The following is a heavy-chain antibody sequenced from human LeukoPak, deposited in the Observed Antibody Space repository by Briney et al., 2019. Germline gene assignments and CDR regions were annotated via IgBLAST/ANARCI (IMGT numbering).Heavy chain of an antibody. V-gene: IGHV3-9*01. CDR3: AKDTYYYGSGSYSRGTF. D-gene: IGHD3-10*01. J-gene: IGHJ4*02. CDR2: ISWNSGSI. Sequence: AGGSLRLSCAASGFTFDDYAMHWVRQAPGKGLEWVSGISWNSGSIGYADSVKGRFTISRDNAKNSLYPQMNSLRAEDTALYYCAKDTYYYGSGSYSRGTFWGQGTLVTVSS. CDR1: GFTFDDYA.